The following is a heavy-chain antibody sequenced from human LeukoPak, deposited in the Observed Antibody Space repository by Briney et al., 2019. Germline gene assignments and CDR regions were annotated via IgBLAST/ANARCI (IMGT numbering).Heavy chain of an antibody. CDR2: IIPIFGTA. V-gene: IGHV1-69*06. Sequence: SVKVSCKPSGYTFTDYAIHWVRQAPGQGLEWMGGIIPIFGTANYAQKFQGRVTITADKSTSTAYMELSSLRSEDTAVYYCARDSEFDYGDYEGVFDYWGQGTLVTVSS. CDR3: ARDSEFDYGDYEGVFDY. CDR1: GYTFTDYA. J-gene: IGHJ4*02. D-gene: IGHD4-17*01.